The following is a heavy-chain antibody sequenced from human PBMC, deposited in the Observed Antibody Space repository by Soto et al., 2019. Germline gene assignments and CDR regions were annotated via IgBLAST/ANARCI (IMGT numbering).Heavy chain of an antibody. D-gene: IGHD5-18*01. CDR2: IIPIFGTA. J-gene: IGHJ4*02. Sequence: SVKVSCKASGGTFSSYAISWVRQAPGQGLEWMGGIIPIFGTANYAQKFQGRVTITADESTSTAYMELSSLRSEDTAVYYCASPSWIQLWLPLDYWGQGTLVTVSS. CDR1: GGTFSSYA. V-gene: IGHV1-69*13. CDR3: ASPSWIQLWLPLDY.